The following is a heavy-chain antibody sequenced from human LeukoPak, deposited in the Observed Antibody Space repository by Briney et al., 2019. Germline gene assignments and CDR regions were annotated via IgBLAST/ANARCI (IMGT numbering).Heavy chain of an antibody. Sequence: ASVKVSCKASGYTFTSYGISWVRQAPGQGLEWMGWISAYNGDTNYAQKFQGRVTITADKSTSTIYMELKSLRSDDTAVYYCARDVGPPAFDVWGQGTLVTVSS. CDR1: GYTFTSYG. D-gene: IGHD1-26*01. J-gene: IGHJ3*01. V-gene: IGHV1-18*01. CDR3: ARDVGPPAFDV. CDR2: ISAYNGDT.